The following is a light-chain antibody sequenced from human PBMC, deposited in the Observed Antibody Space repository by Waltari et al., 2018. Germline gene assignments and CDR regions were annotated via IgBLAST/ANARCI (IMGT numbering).Light chain of an antibody. CDR1: QSVLYSPDNKNY. CDR3: QQFNNYPLT. Sequence: DIVMTQSQDSLAVSLGERATISCKSSQSVLYSPDNKNYLAWYQQKPGKPPHLLIFDASSLARGVPSRFSGSGSATDFTLTISSLQPEDFATYFCQQFNNYPLTFGGGTKVDI. CDR2: DAS. V-gene: IGKV4-1*01. J-gene: IGKJ4*01.